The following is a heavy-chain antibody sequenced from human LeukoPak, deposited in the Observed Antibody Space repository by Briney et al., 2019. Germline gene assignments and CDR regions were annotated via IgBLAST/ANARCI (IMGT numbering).Heavy chain of an antibody. D-gene: IGHD1-26*01. J-gene: IGHJ4*02. CDR1: GGSISSYY. Sequence: PPETLSLTCTVSGGSISSYYWSWIRQPPGKGLEWIGYIYYSGSTNYNPSLKSRVTISVGTSKNQFSLKLSSVTAADTAVYYCARLPIYSGSYYTVDYWGQGTLVTVSS. V-gene: IGHV4-59*01. CDR3: ARLPIYSGSYYTVDY. CDR2: IYYSGST.